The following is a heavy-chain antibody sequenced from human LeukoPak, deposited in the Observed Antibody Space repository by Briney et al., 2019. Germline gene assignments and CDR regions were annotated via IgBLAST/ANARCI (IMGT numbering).Heavy chain of an antibody. CDR1: GFTFSSFW. D-gene: IGHD3-9*01. J-gene: IGHJ4*02. CDR2: ITGSGDTT. Sequence: GGSLRLSCAASGFTFSSFWMSWVRQAPGKGLEWVSAITGSGDTTYYADSVKGRFTISRDNSKNTLYVEMNTLRAEDTAVYYCAKWGDYDILTGYYVSDFWGQGTLVTVSS. V-gene: IGHV3-23*01. CDR3: AKWGDYDILTGYYVSDF.